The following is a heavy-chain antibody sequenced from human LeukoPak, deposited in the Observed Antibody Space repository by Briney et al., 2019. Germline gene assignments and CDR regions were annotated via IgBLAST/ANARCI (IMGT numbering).Heavy chain of an antibody. CDR3: AKDRLGAMMYFDF. J-gene: IGHJ4*02. Sequence: RPGGSLRLSCAASGFTFSKYGMNWVRQAPGKGLEWLSGISPRGGGTYYADSVKGRFTISRDDSKNTLYLQVNSLRVEDTAVYYCAKDRLGAMMYFDFWGQGTLVTVSS. CDR2: ISPRGGGT. V-gene: IGHV3-23*01. D-gene: IGHD1-26*01. CDR1: GFTFSKYG.